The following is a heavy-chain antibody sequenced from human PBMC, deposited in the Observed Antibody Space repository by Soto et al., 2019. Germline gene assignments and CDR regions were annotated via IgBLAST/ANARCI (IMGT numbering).Heavy chain of an antibody. V-gene: IGHV1-46*01. J-gene: IGHJ4*02. CDR3: ARDRCDTTSCYECDY. CDR1: GYTFTSYY. CDR2: INPSGDIT. D-gene: IGHD2-2*01. Sequence: ASVKVSCKASGYTFTSYYMHWVRQAPGQGLEYMGIINPSGDITRFAQKFQGRVPLTRDTSTSTFYMELSSLRSDDTAVYYCARDRCDTTSCYECDYWGQGTLVT.